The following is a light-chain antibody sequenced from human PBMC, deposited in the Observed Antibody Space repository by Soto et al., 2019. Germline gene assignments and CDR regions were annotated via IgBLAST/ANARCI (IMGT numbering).Light chain of an antibody. CDR2: DND. CDR1: SSNIGNNY. Sequence: QSVLTQPPSVSAAPGQKVTISCSGSSSNIGNNYVSWYQHLPGAAPKLIIYDNDNRSSGIPDRFSGSKSGTSATLDITGLQTGDEADYYCGTWDSTLSGVFGTGTKLTVL. J-gene: IGLJ1*01. CDR3: GTWDSTLSGV. V-gene: IGLV1-51*01.